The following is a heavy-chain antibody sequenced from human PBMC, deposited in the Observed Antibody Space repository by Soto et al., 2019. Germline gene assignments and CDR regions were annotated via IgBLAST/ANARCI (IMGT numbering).Heavy chain of an antibody. CDR2: IKQDGSEK. J-gene: IGHJ4*02. Sequence: LRLSCAASGFTFSSYWMSWVRQAPGKGLEWVANIKQDGSEKYYVDSVKGRFTISRDNAKNSLYLQMNSLRAEDTAVYYCARDQGQPFWSGYYGYWGQGTLVTVSS. D-gene: IGHD3-3*01. CDR1: GFTFSSYW. CDR3: ARDQGQPFWSGYYGY. V-gene: IGHV3-7*03.